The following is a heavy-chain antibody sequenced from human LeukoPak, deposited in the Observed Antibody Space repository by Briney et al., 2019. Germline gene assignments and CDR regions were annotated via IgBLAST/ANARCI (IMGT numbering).Heavy chain of an antibody. CDR2: ISSSSSYI. CDR3: ARGGSNYDILTGYSYFDY. CDR1: GFTFSSYS. J-gene: IGHJ4*02. Sequence: PGGSLRLSCAASGFTFSSYSMNWVRQAPGKGPEWVSSISSSSSYIYYADSVKGRFTISRDNAKNSLYLQMNSLRAEDAAVYYCARGGSNYDILTGYSYFDYWGQGTLVTVSS. D-gene: IGHD3-9*01. V-gene: IGHV3-21*01.